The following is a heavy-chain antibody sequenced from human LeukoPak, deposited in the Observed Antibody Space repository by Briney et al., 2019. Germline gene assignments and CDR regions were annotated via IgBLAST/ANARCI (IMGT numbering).Heavy chain of an antibody. CDR3: AKDGAPAAGEDYFDY. CDR1: GFTFSSYS. J-gene: IGHJ4*02. D-gene: IGHD6-13*01. Sequence: PGGSLRLSCAASGFTFSSYSMNWVRQAPGKGLEWVSYISSSSSTIYYADSVKGRFTISRDNAKNSLYLQMNSLRAEDTAVYYCAKDGAPAAGEDYFDYWGQGTLVTVSS. V-gene: IGHV3-48*01. CDR2: ISSSSSTI.